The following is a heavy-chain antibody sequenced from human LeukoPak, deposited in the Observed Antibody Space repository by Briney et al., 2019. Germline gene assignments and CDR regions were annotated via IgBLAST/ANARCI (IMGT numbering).Heavy chain of an antibody. D-gene: IGHD2-15*01. CDR3: ARGRGGGSPEPDY. Sequence: ASVKVSCKASGYTFTGYYMHWVRQAPGQGLEWMGWINLNSGGTNYAQKFQGRVTMTRNTSISTAYMELSSLRSEDTAVYCCARGRGGGSPEPDYWGQGTLVTVSS. J-gene: IGHJ4*02. V-gene: IGHV1-2*02. CDR2: INLNSGGT. CDR1: GYTFTGYY.